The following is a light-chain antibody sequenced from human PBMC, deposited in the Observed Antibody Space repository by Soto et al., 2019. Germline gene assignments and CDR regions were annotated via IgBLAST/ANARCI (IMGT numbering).Light chain of an antibody. CDR3: QQYNIYPLT. V-gene: IGKV1D-16*01. CDR2: AAS. CDR1: QDIKDW. Sequence: DVQMTQSPSSLSASVGDRVTITCRASQDIKDWLAWYQQKPAKAPKSLISAASNLQPGVPSRFSGSGSGTEFTLTITSLQPEDSVTYYCQQYNIYPLTFGGGTKVEIK. J-gene: IGKJ4*01.